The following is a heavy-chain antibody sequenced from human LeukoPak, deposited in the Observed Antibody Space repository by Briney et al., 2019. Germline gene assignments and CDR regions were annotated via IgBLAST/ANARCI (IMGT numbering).Heavy chain of an antibody. CDR3: ARGRYCSSTSCHNWFDP. D-gene: IGHD2-2*01. J-gene: IGHJ5*02. V-gene: IGHV1-69*13. CDR1: GGTFSSYA. Sequence: SVKVSCKASGGTFSSYAISWVRQAPGQGLGWMGGIIPIFGTANYAQKFQGRVTITADESASTAYMELSSLRSEDTAVYYCARGRYCSSTSCHNWFDPWGQGTLVTVSS. CDR2: IIPIFGTA.